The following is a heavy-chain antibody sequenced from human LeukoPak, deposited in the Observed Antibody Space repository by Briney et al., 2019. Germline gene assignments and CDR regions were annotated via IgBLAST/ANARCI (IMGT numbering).Heavy chain of an antibody. CDR1: GGSISSGSYY. CDR3: ARGFTVTTPDY. CDR2: IYYSGST. J-gene: IGHJ4*02. D-gene: IGHD4-17*01. Sequence: PSETLSLTCTVSGGSISSGSYYWSWIRQPPGKGLEWIGYIYYSGSTDYNPSLKSRVTISVDTSKNQFSLKLISVTAADTAVYYCARGFTVTTPDYWGQGTLVTVSS. V-gene: IGHV4-61*01.